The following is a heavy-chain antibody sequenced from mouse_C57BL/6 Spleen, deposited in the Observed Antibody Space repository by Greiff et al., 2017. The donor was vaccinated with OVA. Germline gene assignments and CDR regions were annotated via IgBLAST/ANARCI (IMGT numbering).Heavy chain of an antibody. CDR2: ISGGGGNT. CDR3: ARQGAYYYGSSYYAMDY. CDR1: GFTFSSYT. J-gene: IGHJ4*01. D-gene: IGHD1-1*01. Sequence: EVKLVESGGGLVKPGGSLKLSCAASGFTFSSYTMSWVRQTPEKRLEWVATISGGGGNTYYPDSVKGRFTISRDNAKNTLYLQMSSLRSEDTALYYCARQGAYYYGSSYYAMDYWGQGTSVTVSS. V-gene: IGHV5-9*01.